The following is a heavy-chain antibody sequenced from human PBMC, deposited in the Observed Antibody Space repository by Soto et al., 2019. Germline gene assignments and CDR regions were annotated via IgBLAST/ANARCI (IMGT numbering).Heavy chain of an antibody. CDR1: GFTFTSSA. CDR2: INPNSGGT. J-gene: IGHJ4*02. V-gene: IGHV1-2*02. Sequence: ASVKVSCKASGFTFTSSAVQWVRQARGQRLEWMGWINPNSGGTNYAQKFQGRVTMTRDTSISTAYMELSRLRSDDTAVYYRARSTGTGTDYWGQGTLVTVSS. CDR3: ARSTGTGTDY. D-gene: IGHD3-9*01.